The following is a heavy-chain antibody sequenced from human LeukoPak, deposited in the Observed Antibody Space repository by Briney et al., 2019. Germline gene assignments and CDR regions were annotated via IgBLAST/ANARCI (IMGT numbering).Heavy chain of an antibody. CDR1: GFTFSSYA. J-gene: IGHJ4*02. Sequence: PGGSLRLSCAASGFTFSSYAMSWVRQAPGKGLEWVSAISGSGGITYYADSVKGRFTISRDNSKNTLYLQMNSLRGEDTAVYYCAKDRREDLAVAEGIDYWGQGTLVTVSS. V-gene: IGHV3-23*01. CDR3: AKDRREDLAVAEGIDY. D-gene: IGHD6-19*01. CDR2: ISGSGGIT.